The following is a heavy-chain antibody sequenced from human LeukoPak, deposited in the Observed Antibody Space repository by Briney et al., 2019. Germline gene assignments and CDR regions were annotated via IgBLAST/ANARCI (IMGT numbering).Heavy chain of an antibody. V-gene: IGHV3-30*02. CDR2: IRYDGSNK. Sequence: GGSLRLSCAASGFTFSSYGMHWVRQAPGKGLGWVAFIRYDGSNKYYADSVKGRFTISRDNSKNTLYLQMNSLRAEDTAVYYCAKDDPPSGSGSYHSGLAFDIWGQGTMVTVSS. CDR1: GFTFSSYG. D-gene: IGHD3-10*01. CDR3: AKDDPPSGSGSYHSGLAFDI. J-gene: IGHJ3*02.